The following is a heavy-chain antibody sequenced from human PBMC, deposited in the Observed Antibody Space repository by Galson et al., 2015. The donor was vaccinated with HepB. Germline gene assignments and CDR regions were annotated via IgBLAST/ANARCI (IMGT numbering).Heavy chain of an antibody. J-gene: IGHJ4*02. CDR2: IIPIFGTA. CDR3: ARARVGATSRYSLVY. CDR1: GGTFSSYA. V-gene: IGHV1-69*13. Sequence: SVKVSCKASGGTFSSYAISWVRQAPGQGLEWVGGIIPIFGTANYAQKFQGRVTITADESTSTAYMELSSLRSEDTAVYYCARARVGATSRYSLVYWGQGTLVTVSS. D-gene: IGHD1-26*01.